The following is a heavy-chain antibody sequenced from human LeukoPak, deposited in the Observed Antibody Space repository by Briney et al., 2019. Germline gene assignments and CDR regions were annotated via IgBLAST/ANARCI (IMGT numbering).Heavy chain of an antibody. CDR2: IYSGDSDT. CDR3: ARQARITMIVQNDAFDI. CDR1: GYSFTSYW. J-gene: IGHJ3*02. Sequence: GESLKISCKGSGYSFTSYWIGWVRQMPGKGLEWMGIIYSGDSDTRYRPSFQGQVTISADTSISTAYLQWSSLKASDIAMYYCARQARITMIVQNDAFDIWGQGTMVTVSS. D-gene: IGHD3-22*01. V-gene: IGHV5-51*01.